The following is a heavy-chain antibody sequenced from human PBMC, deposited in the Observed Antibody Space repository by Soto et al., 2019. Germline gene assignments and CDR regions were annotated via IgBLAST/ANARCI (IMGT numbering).Heavy chain of an antibody. Sequence: VQLVQSGAEVKKPGSSVKVSCKASGGTFSSYAISWVRQAPGQGLEWMGGIIPIFGTANYAQKFQGRVTITADESTSTAYMELRSLRSDDTATYYCARDSVRYCRDGVCYQGYYYFAMDVWGQGTTVTVS. V-gene: IGHV1-69*01. CDR1: GGTFSSYA. J-gene: IGHJ6*02. D-gene: IGHD2-8*01. CDR2: IIPIFGTA. CDR3: ARDSVRYCRDGVCYQGYYYFAMDV.